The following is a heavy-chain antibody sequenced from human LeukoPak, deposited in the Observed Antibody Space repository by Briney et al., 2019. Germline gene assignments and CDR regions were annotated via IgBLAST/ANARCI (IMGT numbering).Heavy chain of an antibody. CDR3: AIDSSGWTTFDY. CDR1: GFTLSSYW. D-gene: IGHD6-19*01. J-gene: IGHJ4*02. CDR2: INSDGSST. Sequence: PGGSLRLSCAASGFTLSSYWMHWVRQAPGKGLVWVSRINSDGSSTSYADSVKGRFTISRDNAKNTLYLQMNSLRAEDTAVYYCAIDSSGWTTFDYWGQGTLVTVSS. V-gene: IGHV3-74*01.